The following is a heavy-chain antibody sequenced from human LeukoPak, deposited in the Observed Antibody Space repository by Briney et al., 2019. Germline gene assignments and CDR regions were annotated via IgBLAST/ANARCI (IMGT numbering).Heavy chain of an antibody. J-gene: IGHJ4*02. CDR1: GFTFSSYA. Sequence: PGGSLRLSCAASGFTFSSYAMSWVRQAPGKGLEWFSVIYSGGSTYYADSVKGRFTISRDNSKNTLYLQMNSLRVEDTAVYYCARAITLRYYFDYWGQGTLVTVSS. CDR3: ARAITLRYYFDY. V-gene: IGHV3-66*02. D-gene: IGHD3-10*01. CDR2: IYSGGST.